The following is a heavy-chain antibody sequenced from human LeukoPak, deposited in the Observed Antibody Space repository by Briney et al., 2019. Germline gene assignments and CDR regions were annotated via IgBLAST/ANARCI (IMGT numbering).Heavy chain of an antibody. J-gene: IGHJ4*02. CDR3: ANFKGKDGIKDHFDY. V-gene: IGHV3-23*01. Sequence: GGSLRLSCAAFGVAFNKNAMTWVRRVPGKGLEWVSTISHNGVATYYADSVKGRFTISRDNSKNTVSLQMSRLRVEDTAVYYCANFKGKDGIKDHFDYWGQGTLVTVSS. CDR1: GVAFNKNA. CDR2: ISHNGVAT. D-gene: IGHD5-24*01.